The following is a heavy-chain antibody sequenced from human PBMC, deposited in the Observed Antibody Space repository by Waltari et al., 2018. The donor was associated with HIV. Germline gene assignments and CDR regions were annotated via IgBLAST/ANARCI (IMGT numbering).Heavy chain of an antibody. CDR3: GRLMVRQLVPFYYDGMDV. V-gene: IGHV4-59*01. Sequence: QVQLQESGPGLVKPSETLSLTCSVSGGSISRYYWSWIRQPPGKGLEWIGYIYYSGNSNYNPSLKSRVTISVDTSKNQFSLKLKSVTAADTAVYYCGRLMVRQLVPFYYDGMDVWGQGTTVTVS. D-gene: IGHD6-13*01. CDR1: GGSISRYY. CDR2: IYYSGNS. J-gene: IGHJ6*02.